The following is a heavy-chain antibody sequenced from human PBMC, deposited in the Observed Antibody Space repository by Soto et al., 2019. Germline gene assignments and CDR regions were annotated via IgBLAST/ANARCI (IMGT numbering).Heavy chain of an antibody. D-gene: IGHD1-7*01. CDR3: ARDNWNSY. CDR2: INPDGSST. V-gene: IGHV3-74*01. Sequence: EVDLVESGGGLVQPGGSLRLSCAASGFTFNLYWMHWVRQAPGKGLVWVSRINPDGSSTTYADSVKGRFTISRDNSKNTVYLQMNGLGAEDTAIYYCARDNWNSYWGQGALVTVSS. CDR1: GFTFNLYW. J-gene: IGHJ4*02.